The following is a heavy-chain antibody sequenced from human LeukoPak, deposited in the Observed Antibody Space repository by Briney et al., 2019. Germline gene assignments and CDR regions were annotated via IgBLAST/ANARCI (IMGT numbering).Heavy chain of an antibody. J-gene: IGHJ4*02. D-gene: IGHD2/OR15-2a*01. V-gene: IGHV3-30*02. CDR3: AKDFGIYDTTTDY. CDR2: IRYDGSNK. Sequence: GGSLRLSCAASGFTFSNYGMHWVRQAPGKGLEWVTFIRYDGSNKNYADSVKGRFTISRDNSKNTLYLQMNSLRVEDTAVYYCAKDFGIYDTTTDYWGQGTLVTVSS. CDR1: GFTFSNYG.